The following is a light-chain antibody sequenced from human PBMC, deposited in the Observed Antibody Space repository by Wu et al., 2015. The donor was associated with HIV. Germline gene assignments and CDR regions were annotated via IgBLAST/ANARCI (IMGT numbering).Light chain of an antibody. CDR2: HAA. J-gene: IGKJ2*01. V-gene: IGKV3-20*01. CDR3: QQYGASPYT. CDR1: RTVSSNF. Sequence: ENVLTQSPDTLSLSPGERATLSCRASRTVSSNFLAWYQHKPGQAPNLLIYHAATRATGVPDRFRGSMSGTDFTLTISELQPEDVAVYYCQQYGASPYTFGQGTRLDIK.